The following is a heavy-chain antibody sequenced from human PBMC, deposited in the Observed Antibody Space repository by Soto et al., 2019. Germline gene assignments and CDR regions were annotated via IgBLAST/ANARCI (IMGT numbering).Heavy chain of an antibody. CDR1: GFTFSSYA. D-gene: IGHD2-8*01. Sequence: GGSLRLSCAASGFTFSSYAMSWVRQAPGKGLEWVSAISGSGGSTYYADSVKGRFTISRDNSKNTLYLQMNSLRAEDTAVYYCATSPNIVLMVYATAWGQGTLVTVSS. CDR3: ATSPNIVLMVYATA. J-gene: IGHJ4*02. CDR2: ISGSGGST. V-gene: IGHV3-23*01.